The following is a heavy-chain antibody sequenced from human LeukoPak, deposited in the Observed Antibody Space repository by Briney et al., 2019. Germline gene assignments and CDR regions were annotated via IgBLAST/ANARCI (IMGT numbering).Heavy chain of an antibody. Sequence: GGSLRLSCAASGFTFSSDAMSWVRRAPGKGLEWVSAISGSGGSTYYADSVKGRFTISRDNSKNTLYLQMNSLRAEDTAVYYCAKEFGTMVRGVIDHFDYWGQGTLVTVSS. CDR2: ISGSGGST. D-gene: IGHD3-10*01. CDR1: GFTFSSDA. J-gene: IGHJ4*02. V-gene: IGHV3-23*01. CDR3: AKEFGTMVRGVIDHFDY.